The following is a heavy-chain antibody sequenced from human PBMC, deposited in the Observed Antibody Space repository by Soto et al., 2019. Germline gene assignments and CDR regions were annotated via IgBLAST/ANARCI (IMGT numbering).Heavy chain of an antibody. D-gene: IGHD6-19*01. CDR1: GFTFSSYG. CDR3: AKAHGSGWTIGH. V-gene: IGHV3-30*18. CDR2: ISYDGSNK. J-gene: IGHJ1*01. Sequence: QVQLVESGGGVVQPGRSLRLSCAASGFTFSSYGMHWVRQAPGKGLEWVAVISYDGSNKYYADSVKGRFTISRDNSKNTLYLQMNSLRAEDTAVYYCAKAHGSGWTIGHWGQGTLVTVSS.